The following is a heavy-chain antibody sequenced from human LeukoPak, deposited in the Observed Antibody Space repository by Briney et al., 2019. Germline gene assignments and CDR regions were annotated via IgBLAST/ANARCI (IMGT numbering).Heavy chain of an antibody. CDR3: ARVQIRITIFGVVTPLNFDY. CDR2: INHSGST. J-gene: IGHJ4*02. Sequence: SETLSLTCAVYGGFFSGYYWSWIRQPPGKGQEWIGEINHSGSTNYNPSLKSRVTISVDTSKNQFSLKLSSVTAADTAVYYCARVQIRITIFGVVTPLNFDYWGQGTLVTVSS. V-gene: IGHV4-34*01. CDR1: GGFFSGYY. D-gene: IGHD3-3*01.